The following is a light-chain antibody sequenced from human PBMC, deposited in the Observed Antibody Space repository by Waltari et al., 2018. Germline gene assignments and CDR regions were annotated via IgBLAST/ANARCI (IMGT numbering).Light chain of an antibody. CDR1: GSNLGAGYD. CDR2: GTS. J-gene: IGLJ2*01. Sequence: QSVLTQPPSVSGAPGQRVSISCTGTGSNLGAGYDVHWYQPLPGKAPSLLIYGTSSRPPGFPDRCFRSQSGTSASLAITGLQAEDEADYYCQSYDTSLSVVFGGGTKLTVL. V-gene: IGLV1-40*01. CDR3: QSYDTSLSVV.